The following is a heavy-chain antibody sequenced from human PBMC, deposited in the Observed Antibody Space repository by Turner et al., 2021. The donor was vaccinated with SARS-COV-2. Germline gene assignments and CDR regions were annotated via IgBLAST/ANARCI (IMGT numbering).Heavy chain of an antibody. CDR1: CYTFSSYG. CDR3: ARGDSVVVVDSTHGDNFDY. V-gene: IGHV1-18*01. J-gene: IGHJ4*02. D-gene: IGHD2-15*01. CDR2: IRAYNGNT. Sequence: VPLVLSGSELLNPASSVTVSCMASCYTFSSYGISWVRQATGQGLDWMRWIRAYNGNTNYAQKHQGRVTMTTDTSTRKAYMELRSLRTDDTAVDYCARGDSVVVVDSTHGDNFDYWGQGTLVTVSS.